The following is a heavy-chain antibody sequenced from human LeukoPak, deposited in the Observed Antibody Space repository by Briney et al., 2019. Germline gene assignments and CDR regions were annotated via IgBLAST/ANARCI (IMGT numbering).Heavy chain of an antibody. CDR1: GYTFTSYG. V-gene: IGHV1-18*01. J-gene: IGHJ4*02. Sequence: ASVKVSCKASGYTFTSYGISWVRRAPGQGLEWMGWISAYNGNTNYAQKLQGRVTMTTDTSTSTAYMELRSLRSDDTAVYYCALDDRGSYSFDYWGQGTLVTVSS. CDR3: ALDDRGSYSFDY. CDR2: ISAYNGNT. D-gene: IGHD1-26*01.